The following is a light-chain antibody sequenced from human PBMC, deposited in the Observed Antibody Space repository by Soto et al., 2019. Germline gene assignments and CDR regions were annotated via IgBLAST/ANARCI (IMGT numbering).Light chain of an antibody. CDR3: CSHVGGSSPQWV. Sequence: QSALTQPASVSGSPGQSITISCTGTSNDVGGYNLVSWFQQHPGKAPKLMISEVNKRPSGVSNRFSGSKSANTASLTISGLQAEGEADYYCCSHVGGSSPQWVFGGGTQLTVL. CDR2: EVN. CDR1: SNDVGGYNL. V-gene: IGLV2-23*02. J-gene: IGLJ3*02.